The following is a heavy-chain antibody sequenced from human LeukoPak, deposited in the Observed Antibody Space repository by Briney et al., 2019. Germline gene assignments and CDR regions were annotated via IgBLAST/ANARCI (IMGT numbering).Heavy chain of an antibody. CDR3: ASDGSGSYYPSYYFDY. V-gene: IGHV3-9*01. Sequence: AGGSLRLSCVASGFTFDNYAMHWVRQVPGRGLEWVSGISWNSDNIDYADSAKGRFTISRDNAKNSLYLQMNSLRAEDTAVYYCASDGSGSYYPSYYFDYWGQGTLATVSS. CDR1: GFTFDNYA. J-gene: IGHJ4*02. D-gene: IGHD3-10*01. CDR2: ISWNSDNI.